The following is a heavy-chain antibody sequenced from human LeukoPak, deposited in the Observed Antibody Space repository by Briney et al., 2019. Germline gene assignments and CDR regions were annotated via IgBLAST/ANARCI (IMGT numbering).Heavy chain of an antibody. CDR2: ISYDGSNK. J-gene: IGHJ4*02. V-gene: IGHV3-30*04. CDR1: GFTFSSYA. Sequence: GRSLRLSYAASGFTFSSYAMHWVRQAPGEGLEWVAVISYDGSNKYYADSVKGRFTISRDNSKNTLYLQMNSLRAEDTAVYYCARVPGYSSGWYFDYWGQGTLVTVSS. CDR3: ARVPGYSSGWYFDY. D-gene: IGHD6-19*01.